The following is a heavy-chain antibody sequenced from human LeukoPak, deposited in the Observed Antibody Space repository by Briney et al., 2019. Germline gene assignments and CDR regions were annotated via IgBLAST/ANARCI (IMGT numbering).Heavy chain of an antibody. Sequence: SETLSLTCAVYGGSFSGYYWSWIRQPPGKGLEWIGEINHSGSTNYNPSLKSRVTISVDTSKNQFSLKLSSVTAADTAVYYCARGQGWDPALIYYYYMDVWGKGTTVTVSS. CDR3: ARGQGWDPALIYYYYMDV. CDR1: GGSFSGYY. J-gene: IGHJ6*03. CDR2: INHSGST. V-gene: IGHV4-34*01. D-gene: IGHD1-26*01.